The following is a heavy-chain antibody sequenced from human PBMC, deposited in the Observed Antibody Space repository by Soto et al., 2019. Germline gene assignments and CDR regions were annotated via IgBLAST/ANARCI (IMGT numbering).Heavy chain of an antibody. CDR3: ARGSSSGWYKDYYGMDV. CDR2: ISYDGSNK. J-gene: IGHJ6*02. Sequence: PGGSLRLSCAASGFTFSSYAMHWVRQAPGKGLEWVAVISYDGSNKYYADSVKGRFTISRDNSKNTLYLQMNSLRAEDTAVYYCARGSSSGWYKDYYGMDVWGQGTTVTVSS. CDR1: GFTFSSYA. V-gene: IGHV3-30-3*01. D-gene: IGHD6-19*01.